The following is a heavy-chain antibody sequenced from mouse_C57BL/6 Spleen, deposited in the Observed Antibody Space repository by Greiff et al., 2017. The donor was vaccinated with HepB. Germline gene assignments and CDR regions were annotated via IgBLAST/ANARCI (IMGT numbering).Heavy chain of an antibody. J-gene: IGHJ2*01. CDR1: GYTFTDYY. Sequence: EVQLQQSGPELVKPGASVKISCKASGYTFTDYYMNWVKQSHGKSLEWIGDINPNNGGTSYNQKFKGKATLTVDKSSSTAYMELRSLTSEDSAVYYCASHLTGTGYYFDYWGQGTTLTVSS. CDR3: ASHLTGTGYYFDY. CDR2: INPNNGGT. V-gene: IGHV1-26*01. D-gene: IGHD4-1*01.